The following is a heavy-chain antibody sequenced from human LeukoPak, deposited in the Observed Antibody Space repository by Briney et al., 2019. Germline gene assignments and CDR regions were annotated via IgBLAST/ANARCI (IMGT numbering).Heavy chain of an antibody. CDR2: IYHSGST. V-gene: IGHV4-38-2*02. CDR1: GYSISSGYY. D-gene: IGHD1-14*01. Sequence: SETLSLTCTVSGYSISSGYYWGWIRPPPGKGLEWIGSIYHSGSTYYNPSLKSRVTISVDTSKNQFSLKLSSLTAADTAVYYCARGSTGQYDPWGQGILVTVSS. CDR3: ARGSTGQYDP. J-gene: IGHJ5*02.